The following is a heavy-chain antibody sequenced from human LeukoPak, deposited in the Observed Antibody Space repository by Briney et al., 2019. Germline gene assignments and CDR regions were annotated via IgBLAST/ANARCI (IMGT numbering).Heavy chain of an antibody. CDR2: ISAYNGNT. D-gene: IGHD3-10*01. J-gene: IGHJ4*02. V-gene: IGHV1-18*04. CDR1: GYSFTDYF. Sequence: GASVKVSCKASGYSFTDYFIHWVRQAPGQGLEWMGWISAYNGNTNYAQKLQGRVTMTTDTSTSTAYMELRSLRSDDTAVYYCARGYYYGSGSYYNTNFDYWGQGTLVTVSS. CDR3: ARGYYYGSGSYYNTNFDY.